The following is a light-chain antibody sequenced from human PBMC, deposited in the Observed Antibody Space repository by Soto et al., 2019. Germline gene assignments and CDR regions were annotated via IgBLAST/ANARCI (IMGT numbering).Light chain of an antibody. V-gene: IGKV1-5*03. CDR1: QSISGS. Sequence: DIQMTQSPSTLSASVGDRVTITCRASQSISGSLAWYQQKPGKAPKLLIYEASNLKSGVPSRFSGSGSGTEYTLTISSLQPDDSASHYCQQYNGYWTLGQGTRVEIK. CDR3: QQYNGYWT. CDR2: EAS. J-gene: IGKJ1*01.